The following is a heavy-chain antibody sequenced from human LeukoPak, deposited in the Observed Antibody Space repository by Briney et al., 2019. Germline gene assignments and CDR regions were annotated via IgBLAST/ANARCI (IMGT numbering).Heavy chain of an antibody. CDR3: AKSGSMAGYGKDAFDI. J-gene: IGHJ3*02. V-gene: IGHV3-33*06. CDR2: IWFDGSNQ. D-gene: IGHD6-19*01. CDR1: GFTFHSYG. Sequence: GGSLRLSCAASGFTFHSYGMHWVRQAPGKGLEWEAVIWFDGSNQYYADSVKGRFTISRDNSKDTLYLQMNTLRVDDTAVYYCAKSGSMAGYGKDAFDIWGQGTMVTVSS.